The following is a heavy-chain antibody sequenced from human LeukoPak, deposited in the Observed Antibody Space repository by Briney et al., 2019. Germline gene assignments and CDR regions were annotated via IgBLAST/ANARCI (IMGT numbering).Heavy chain of an antibody. CDR2: ISGSDGST. J-gene: IGHJ4*02. V-gene: IGHV3-23*01. Sequence: GGSLRLSCAASGFTFSSYAMSWVRQAPGKGLEWVSAISGSDGSTYYADSVKGRFTISRDNSKNTLYLQMNSLRAEDTAVYYCARRRYSGSSQHFDYWGQGTLVTVSS. CDR1: GFTFSSYA. D-gene: IGHD1-26*01. CDR3: ARRRYSGSSQHFDY.